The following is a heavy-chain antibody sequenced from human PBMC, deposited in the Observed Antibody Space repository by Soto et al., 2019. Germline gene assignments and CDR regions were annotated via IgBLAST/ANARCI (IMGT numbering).Heavy chain of an antibody. Sequence: SVKVSCKASGRTFSSYAISWVRQAPGQGLEWMGGIIPIFGTANYAQKCQGRVTITADESTSTAYMELSSLRSEYTAVYYCARESIGGYSYAYLRDYYYGMDVGGQGTTVTGTS. V-gene: IGHV1-69*13. CDR2: IIPIFGTA. D-gene: IGHD5-18*01. J-gene: IGHJ6*02. CDR1: GRTFSSYA. CDR3: ARESIGGYSYAYLRDYYYGMDV.